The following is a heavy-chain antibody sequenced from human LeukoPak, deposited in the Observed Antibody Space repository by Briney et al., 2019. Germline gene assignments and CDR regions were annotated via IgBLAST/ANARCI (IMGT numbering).Heavy chain of an antibody. Sequence: SETLSLTCTVSGGSISSTTYYWGWIRQPPGKGLEWIGSIYYSGGTYYNPSLKSRVTISVDTSKNQFSLKLSSVTAADTAVYYCAKIGGRDSGHYYYYMDVWGKGTTVTVSS. J-gene: IGHJ6*03. CDR2: IYYSGGT. CDR1: GGSISSTTYY. D-gene: IGHD2-15*01. CDR3: AKIGGRDSGHYYYYMDV. V-gene: IGHV4-39*07.